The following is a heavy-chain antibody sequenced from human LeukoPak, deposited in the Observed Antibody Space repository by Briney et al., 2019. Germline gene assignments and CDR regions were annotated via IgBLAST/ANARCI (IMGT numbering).Heavy chain of an antibody. CDR1: GFTFSSYG. D-gene: IGHD3-3*01. J-gene: IGHJ5*02. CDR3: ARVDRIPSITIFGVVIIRENNTRGNWFDP. Sequence: GRSLRLSCAASGFTFSSYGMHWVRQAPGKGLEWAAVISYDGSNKYYADSVKGRFTISRDNSKNTLYLQMNSLRAEDTAVYYCARVDRIPSITIFGVVIIRENNTRGNWFDPWGQGTLVTVSS. V-gene: IGHV3-30*03. CDR2: ISYDGSNK.